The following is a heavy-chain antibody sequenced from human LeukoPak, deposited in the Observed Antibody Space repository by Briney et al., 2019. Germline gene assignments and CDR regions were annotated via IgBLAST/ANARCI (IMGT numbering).Heavy chain of an antibody. CDR1: GFTFSSYA. CDR2: ISGSGGST. Sequence: TGGSLRLSCAASGFTFSSYAMSWVRQAPGKGLEWVSAISGSGGSTYYADSVKGRFTISRDNSKNTLYLQMNSLRAEDTAVYYCAKDLYYYGSGSPYFDHWGQGTLVTVSS. J-gene: IGHJ4*02. D-gene: IGHD3-10*01. CDR3: AKDLYYYGSGSPYFDH. V-gene: IGHV3-23*01.